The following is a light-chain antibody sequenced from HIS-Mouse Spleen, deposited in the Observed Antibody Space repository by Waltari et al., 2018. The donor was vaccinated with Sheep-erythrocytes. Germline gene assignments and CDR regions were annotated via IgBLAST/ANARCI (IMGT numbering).Light chain of an antibody. CDR3: QAWDSSTAWNVV. CDR2: QDS. V-gene: IGLV3-1*01. J-gene: IGLJ2*01. CDR1: KLGDKY. Sequence: SYELTQPPSVSVSPGQTASITCSGDKLGDKYACWYQQKPGQSPVLVTYQDSKRPSGIPERLSGANSGNTATLTVSGTQAMDEADYYCQAWDSSTAWNVVFGGGTKLTVL.